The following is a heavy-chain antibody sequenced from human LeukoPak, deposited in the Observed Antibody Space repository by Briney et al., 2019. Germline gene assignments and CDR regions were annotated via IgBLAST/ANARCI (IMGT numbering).Heavy chain of an antibody. Sequence: SETLSLTCAVYGGSFSGYYWSWIRQPPGKGLEWIGEINHSGSANYNPSLKSRVTISVDTSKNQFSLKLSSVTAADTAVYYCARGLSVDGGNLWGQGTLVTVSS. CDR1: GGSFSGYY. V-gene: IGHV4-34*01. CDR2: INHSGSA. CDR3: ARGLSVDGGNL. D-gene: IGHD4-23*01. J-gene: IGHJ5*02.